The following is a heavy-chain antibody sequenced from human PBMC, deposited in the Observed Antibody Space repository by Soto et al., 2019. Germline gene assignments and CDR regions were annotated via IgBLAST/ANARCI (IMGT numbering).Heavy chain of an antibody. V-gene: IGHV4-59*01. CDR1: GGSISSYY. CDR3: ARVVPSPPESWGLEPDFYYYMDV. D-gene: IGHD7-27*01. CDR2: IYYSGST. J-gene: IGHJ6*03. Sequence: SETLSLTCTVSGGSISSYYWSWIRQPPGKGLEWIGYIYYSGSTNYNPSLKSRVTISVDTSKNQFSLKLSSVTAADTAVYYCARVVPSPPESWGLEPDFYYYMDVWGKGTTVTVSS.